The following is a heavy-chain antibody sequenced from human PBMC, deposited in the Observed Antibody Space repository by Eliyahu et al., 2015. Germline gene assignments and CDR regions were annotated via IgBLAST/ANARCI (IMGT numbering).Heavy chain of an antibody. D-gene: IGHD5-18*01. CDR2: IYYGGST. CDR3: ARASGYAQTDFDY. Sequence: QVQLQESGPGLVKPSETLSLTCTVXGGXINIYSWSWIRQPPGKGLEWIGYIYYGGSTNYNPPLQSRVSISVDTSKNQFSLKLSSVTTADTAVYYCARASGYAQTDFDYWGQGTLVTVSS. CDR1: GGXINIYS. J-gene: IGHJ4*02. V-gene: IGHV4-59*01.